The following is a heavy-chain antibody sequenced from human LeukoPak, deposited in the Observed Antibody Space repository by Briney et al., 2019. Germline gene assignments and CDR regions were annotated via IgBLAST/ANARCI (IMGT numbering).Heavy chain of an antibody. CDR1: VGSISSGGYS. J-gene: IGHJ5*02. V-gene: IGHV4-30-2*01. Sequence: SGTLSLTCAVSVGSISSGGYSCSWVRQPPGEWRGWIGYIYHSVGTYYNPSLKRRVTISVDTSKNQFSLKLSPVTAADTAVYYCARRARNWFDPWGQGTLVTVSS. CDR2: IYHSVGT. CDR3: ARRARNWFDP.